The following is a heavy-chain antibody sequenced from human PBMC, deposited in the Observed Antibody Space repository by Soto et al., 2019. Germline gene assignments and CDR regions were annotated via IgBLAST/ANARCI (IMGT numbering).Heavy chain of an antibody. V-gene: IGHV3-53*02. CDR2: IYSGGST. D-gene: IGHD5-12*01. Sequence: EVQLVETGGGLIQPGGSLRLSCAASGFTVSSNYMSWVRQAPGKGLEWVSVIYSGGSTYYADSVKGRFTIPRDNSKNTLYLQMNSLRAEDTAVYYCARLRDGYIPTDYWGQGTLVTVSS. J-gene: IGHJ4*02. CDR3: ARLRDGYIPTDY. CDR1: GFTVSSNY.